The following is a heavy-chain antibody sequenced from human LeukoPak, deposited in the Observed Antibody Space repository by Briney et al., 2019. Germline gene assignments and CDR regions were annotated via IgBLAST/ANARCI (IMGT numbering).Heavy chain of an antibody. Sequence: ASVKVSCKASGYTFTSFGISWVRQAPGQGLEWMGWISAYNANTNFAQNLQGRVTMTTDTSTSTAYMELRSLRSDDTAVYYCARDRRRLVPLDYWGQGTLVTVSS. V-gene: IGHV1-18*01. CDR3: ARDRRRLVPLDY. CDR1: GYTFTSFG. D-gene: IGHD2-8*02. CDR2: ISAYNANT. J-gene: IGHJ4*02.